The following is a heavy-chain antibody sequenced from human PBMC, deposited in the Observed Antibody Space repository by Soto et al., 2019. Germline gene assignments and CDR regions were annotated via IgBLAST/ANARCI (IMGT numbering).Heavy chain of an antibody. D-gene: IGHD1-1*01. CDR3: AKDYGYRVSHESTFYYYGMDV. V-gene: IGHV3-30*18. J-gene: IGHJ6*02. CDR1: TFTFSDYG. CDR2: ISYDGTNK. Sequence: QVQLVESGGGLVQPGRSLRLSCAASTFTFSDYGIHWVRQAPGKGLEWVAFISYDGTNKYYPDSVKGRFTISRDNAKNTLFLQMNSLTAEDTAVYYCAKDYGYRVSHESTFYYYGMDVWGPGPKVTVSS.